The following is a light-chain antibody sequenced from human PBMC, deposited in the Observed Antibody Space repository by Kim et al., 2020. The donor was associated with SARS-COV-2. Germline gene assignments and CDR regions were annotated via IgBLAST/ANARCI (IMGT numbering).Light chain of an antibody. CDR3: QVWDTGSDHPI. J-gene: IGLJ2*01. CDR2: YDT. V-gene: IGLV3-21*04. Sequence: APGKTARITCGENSIGLQSVHWYQQKPGQAPVLVIYYDTDRPSGIPERFSGSNSGNTATLTISRVEAGDEADYYCQVWDTGSDHPIFGGGTKLTVL. CDR1: SIGLQS.